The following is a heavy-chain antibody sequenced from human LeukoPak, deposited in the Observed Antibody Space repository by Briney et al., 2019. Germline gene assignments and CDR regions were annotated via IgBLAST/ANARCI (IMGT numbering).Heavy chain of an antibody. J-gene: IGHJ3*02. CDR1: GGSISSGGYS. CDR2: IYYRGST. D-gene: IGHD3-22*01. V-gene: IGHV4-30-4*07. CDR3: ARERAYYDSSGYSDAFDI. Sequence: SETLSLTCAVSGGSISSGGYSWSWIRQPPGKGLEWIGYIYYRGSTYYNPSLKSRVTISVDTSKNQLSLKLSSVTAADTAVYYCARERAYYDSSGYSDAFDIWGQGTMVTVSS.